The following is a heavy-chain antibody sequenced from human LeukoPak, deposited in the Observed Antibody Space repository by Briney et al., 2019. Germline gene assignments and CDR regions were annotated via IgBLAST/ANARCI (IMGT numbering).Heavy chain of an antibody. CDR2: INSDASDT. Sequence: GGSLRLSCVASGFTFSRHWMHWVRQAPGKGLVWISRINSDASDTNYADFVKGRFTTSRDNAKNTVYLQINSLRDEDTAVYYCARICSSTDCLIPDWGQGTLVTVSS. V-gene: IGHV3-74*01. CDR3: ARICSSTDCLIPD. J-gene: IGHJ4*02. CDR1: GFTFSRHW. D-gene: IGHD2-2*01.